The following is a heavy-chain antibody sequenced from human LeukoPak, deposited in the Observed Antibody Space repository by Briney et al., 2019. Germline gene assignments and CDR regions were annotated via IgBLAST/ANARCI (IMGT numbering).Heavy chain of an antibody. CDR1: GFTFSSYA. D-gene: IGHD3-10*01. J-gene: IGHJ6*03. V-gene: IGHV3-23*01. Sequence: GGSLRLSCAASGFTFSSYAMSWVRQAPGKGLEWVSAISGSGGSTYYADSVKGRFTISRDNSKNTLYLQMNSLRAEDTAVYYCAKVGPSLVRGLIRGGARYYYNYMDVWGKGTTVTISS. CDR2: ISGSGGST. CDR3: AKVGPSLVRGLIRGGARYYYNYMDV.